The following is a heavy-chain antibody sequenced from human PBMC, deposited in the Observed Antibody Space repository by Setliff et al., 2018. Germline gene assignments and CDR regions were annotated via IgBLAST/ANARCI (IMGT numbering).Heavy chain of an antibody. D-gene: IGHD1-26*01. V-gene: IGHV4-39*01. CDR2: ISYSGTT. CDR1: GGSISSNNYY. J-gene: IGHJ4*02. Sequence: ASETLSLTCTVSGGSISSNNYYWGWIRQPPGKGLEWIGRISYSGTTYYNPSLKSRVTISVDTSKNQFSLKLSSVTAADTAVYYCARHLGGSSRFDYWGLGTLVTVSS. CDR3: ARHLGGSSRFDY.